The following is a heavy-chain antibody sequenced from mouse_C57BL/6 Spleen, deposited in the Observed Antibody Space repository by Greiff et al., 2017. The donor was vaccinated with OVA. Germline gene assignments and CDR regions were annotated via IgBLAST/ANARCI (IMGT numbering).Heavy chain of an antibody. J-gene: IGHJ2*01. V-gene: IGHV1-52*01. CDR1: GYTFTSYW. CDR2: IDPSDSET. D-gene: IGHD1-1*01. Sequence: QVQLQQPGAELVRPGSSVKLSCKASGYTFTSYWMHWVKQRPIQGLEWIGNIDPSDSETHYNQKFKDKATLTVDKSSSTAYMQLSSLTSEDSAVYYCARSLYYGSSYGDYWGQGTTLTVSS. CDR3: ARSLYYGSSYGDY.